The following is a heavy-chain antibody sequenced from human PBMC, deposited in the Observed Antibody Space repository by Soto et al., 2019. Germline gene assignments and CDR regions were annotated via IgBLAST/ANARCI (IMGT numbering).Heavy chain of an antibody. D-gene: IGHD6-19*01. Sequence: QVQLQESGPGLVKPSETLSLTCTVSGGSVSSRSYYWSWIRQPPRKRLEWIGYIYYSGSNYNPSLKSRVTMSIDTSKSQVSLQVTSVTAADTAVYYCVRSYSSGWYDYWGQGTLVTVSS. V-gene: IGHV4-61*01. CDR2: IYYSGS. CDR1: GGSVSSRSYY. J-gene: IGHJ4*02. CDR3: VRSYSSGWYDY.